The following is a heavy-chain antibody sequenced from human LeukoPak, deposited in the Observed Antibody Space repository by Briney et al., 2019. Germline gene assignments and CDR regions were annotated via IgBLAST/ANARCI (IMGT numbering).Heavy chain of an antibody. D-gene: IGHD3-10*01. Sequence: SETLSLTCTVSGGSISSSRYYWGWLRQPPGKGLEWIGSIYFTGNTYYNPSLESRVTIFVDTSENQFSLKLSSVTAADTAVYYCARSQNYYGSGDYWSQGTLVTVSS. CDR2: IYFTGNT. CDR1: GGSISSSRYY. CDR3: ARSQNYYGSGDY. V-gene: IGHV4-39*01. J-gene: IGHJ4*02.